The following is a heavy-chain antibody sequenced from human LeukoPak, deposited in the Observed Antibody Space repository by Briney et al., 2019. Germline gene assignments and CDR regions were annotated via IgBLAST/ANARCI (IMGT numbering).Heavy chain of an antibody. J-gene: IGHJ6*03. V-gene: IGHV3-9*01. CDR3: ARSGRGVDSFYFYMDV. Sequence: GRSLRLSCAASGFTFDDYAMHWVRQAPGKGLEWVSGISWNSGNIGYADSVKGRFTISRDNAKNSLYLQMNSLRAEDTAVYYCARSGRGVDSFYFYMDVRGKGTTVTVSS. CDR2: ISWNSGNI. D-gene: IGHD3-10*01. CDR1: GFTFDDYA.